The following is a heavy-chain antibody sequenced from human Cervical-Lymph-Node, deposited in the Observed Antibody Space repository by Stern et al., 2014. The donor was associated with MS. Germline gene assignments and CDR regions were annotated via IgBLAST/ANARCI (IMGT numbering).Heavy chain of an antibody. D-gene: IGHD3-10*01. CDR2: IIPIFGSA. V-gene: IGHV1-69*01. CDR1: GGTFSSYA. J-gene: IGHJ6*02. CDR3: ASSVGELTPEAV. Sequence: QVQLVQSGAEVKKPGSSVRVSCKASGGTFSSYAISWVRQAPGQGLEWMGGIIPIFGSANYARKFQGRVTITADDSTSTAYMEVNSLRSEDTAVYYCASSVGELTPEAVWGQGTTVTV.